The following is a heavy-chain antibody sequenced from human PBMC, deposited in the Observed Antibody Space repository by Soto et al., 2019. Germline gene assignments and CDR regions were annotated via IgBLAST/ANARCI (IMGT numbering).Heavy chain of an antibody. Sequence: PGESLKIPCKGSGYNLTSYWISWVRQMPGKGLEWMGIIYPGDSDTRYSPSFQGQVTISADKSISAAYLQWSSLKASDTAMYYCARRHSYDSTGSDDGFDIWGQGTMVTVSS. V-gene: IGHV5-51*01. D-gene: IGHD3-22*01. CDR1: GYNLTSYW. CDR3: ARRHSYDSTGSDDGFDI. CDR2: IYPGDSDT. J-gene: IGHJ3*02.